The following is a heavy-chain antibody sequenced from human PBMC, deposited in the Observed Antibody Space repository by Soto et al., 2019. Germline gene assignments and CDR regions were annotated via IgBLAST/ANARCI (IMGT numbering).Heavy chain of an antibody. J-gene: IGHJ4*02. CDR2: ISGSGGST. D-gene: IGHD3-9*01. CDR1: GFTFSSYS. Sequence: EGSLILSCAASGFTFSSYSMSWVRQAPGKGLEWVSAISGSGGSTYYADSVKGRFTISRDNSKNTLYLQMNSLRAEDTAVYYCAKVKLRYFDWLTSFDYWGQGTLVTVSS. CDR3: AKVKLRYFDWLTSFDY. V-gene: IGHV3-23*01.